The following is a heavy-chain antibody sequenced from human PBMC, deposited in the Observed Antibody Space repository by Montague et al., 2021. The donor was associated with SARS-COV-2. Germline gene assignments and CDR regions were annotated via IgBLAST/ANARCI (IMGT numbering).Heavy chain of an antibody. CDR2: INHSGST. D-gene: IGHD3-3*01. CDR1: GGSFSGYY. Sequence: SETLSLTCAVYGGSFSGYYWSWIRQPPGKGLEWIGEINHSGSTNXNPSLKSRVTISVDTSKNQFSLKLSSVTAAATAVYYCARGSSFVTIFGVVITNPLFDYWGQGTLVTVSS. J-gene: IGHJ4*02. V-gene: IGHV4-34*01. CDR3: ARGSSFVTIFGVVITNPLFDY.